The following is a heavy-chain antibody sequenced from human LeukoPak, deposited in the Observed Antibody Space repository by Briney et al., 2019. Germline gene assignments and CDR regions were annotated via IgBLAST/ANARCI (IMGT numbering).Heavy chain of an antibody. J-gene: IGHJ4*02. Sequence: PGGSLRLSCAASGFTVSTNYMGWVRQAPGKGLEWVSVIYSGGSTYYADSVKGRFTISRDNSKNTLYLQMNSLRAEDTAVYYCARGGHYDSSGYTFFYWGQETLVTVSS. CDR3: ARGGHYDSSGYTFFY. CDR1: GFTVSTNY. V-gene: IGHV3-53*01. D-gene: IGHD3-22*01. CDR2: IYSGGST.